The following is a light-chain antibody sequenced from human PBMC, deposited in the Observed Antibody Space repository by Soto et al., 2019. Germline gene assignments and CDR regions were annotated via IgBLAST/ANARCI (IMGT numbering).Light chain of an antibody. CDR1: QSVDSY. V-gene: IGKV3-11*01. Sequence: EIVLTQSPATLSLSLGERATLSCRASQSVDSYLAWYQQKVGQAPRLLIYDASNRATGIPARFSGSGSGTDFTLTISRLEPEDFAVYYCQHRSNWPPTFGQGTKV. CDR2: DAS. CDR3: QHRSNWPPT. J-gene: IGKJ1*01.